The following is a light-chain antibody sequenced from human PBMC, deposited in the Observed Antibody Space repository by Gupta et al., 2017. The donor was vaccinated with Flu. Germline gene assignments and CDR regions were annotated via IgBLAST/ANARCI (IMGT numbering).Light chain of an antibody. V-gene: IGKV4-1*01. CDR1: QSVLKKSNNKDY. J-gene: IGKJ2*01. CDR3: HQYYSAPYN. Sequence: DIVMTQSPDSLTVSLGERATINCKSSQSVLKKSNNKDYLAWYQQKPGQPPKPLIYWASTRESGVPDRFSGSGSGTDFTLTISSLQAEDVAVYYCHQYYSAPYNFGQGTKLEI. CDR2: WAS.